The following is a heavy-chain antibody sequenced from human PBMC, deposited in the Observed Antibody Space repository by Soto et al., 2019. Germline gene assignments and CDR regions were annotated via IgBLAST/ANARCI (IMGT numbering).Heavy chain of an antibody. D-gene: IGHD3-9*01. CDR1: GFTFSSYA. Sequence: EVQLLESGGGLVQPGGSLRLSCAASGFTFSSYAMSWVRQAPGKGLEWVSAISGSGGSTYYADSVKGRFTISRDNSKNALYLQMNSLRAEDTAVYYCAKLPGSNYYYYYMDVWGKGTTVTVSS. V-gene: IGHV3-23*01. J-gene: IGHJ6*03. CDR2: ISGSGGST. CDR3: AKLPGSNYYYYYMDV.